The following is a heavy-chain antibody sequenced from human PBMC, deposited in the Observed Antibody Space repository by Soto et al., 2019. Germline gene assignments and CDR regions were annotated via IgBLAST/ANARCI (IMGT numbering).Heavy chain of an antibody. Sequence: PSETLSLTCIISGDSTSNYYWIWIRQSPRKGLEWIGYISYSGNTNYNPSLKSRVTVSVDTSKDQLSLKVTSVTAADTAMYYCACLRGKRGSQIEYWGQGTQVTVSS. V-gene: IGHV4-59*01. CDR3: ACLRGKRGSQIEY. D-gene: IGHD2-15*01. CDR2: ISYSGNT. J-gene: IGHJ4*02. CDR1: GDSTSNYY.